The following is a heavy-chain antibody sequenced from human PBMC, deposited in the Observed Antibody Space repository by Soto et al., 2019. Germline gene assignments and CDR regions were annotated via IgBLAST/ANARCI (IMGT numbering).Heavy chain of an antibody. CDR1: GFTFSDYY. D-gene: IGHD3-22*01. J-gene: IGHJ4*02. CDR2: ISSSGSTI. V-gene: IGHV3-11*01. CDR3: ARDSGHYYDSSGYYYFGY. Sequence: GGSLRLSCAASGFTFSDYYMSWIRQTPGKGLEWVSYISSSGSTIYYADSVKGRFTISRDNAKNSLELQMNSLRAEDTAVYYCARDSGHYYDSSGYYYFGYWGQGTLVTVSS.